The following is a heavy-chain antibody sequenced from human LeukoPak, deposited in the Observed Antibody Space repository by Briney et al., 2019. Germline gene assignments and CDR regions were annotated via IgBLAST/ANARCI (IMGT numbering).Heavy chain of an antibody. J-gene: IGHJ4*01. CDR1: GFSFSIYW. D-gene: IGHD1/OR15-1a*01. CDR3: ARNNWGIDY. Sequence: PGGSLRLSCAASGFSFSIYWMSWVRQAPGKGLEWVANINQDGTEKYYVDSVKGRFTVSRDNARNTLYLQMNSLRAEDTAIYYCARNNWGIDYWGLGTLVTVSS. CDR2: INQDGTEK. V-gene: IGHV3-7*01.